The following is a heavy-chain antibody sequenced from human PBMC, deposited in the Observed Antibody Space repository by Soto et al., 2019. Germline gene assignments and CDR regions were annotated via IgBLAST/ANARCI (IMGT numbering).Heavy chain of an antibody. Sequence: PGESLKISCKGSGYSFTSYWIGWVRQMPGKGLEWMGIIYPGDSDTRYSPSFQGQVTISADKSISTAYLQWSSLKASDTAMYYCARLMVRGVSPNWFDPWGQGTLVTVSS. J-gene: IGHJ5*02. D-gene: IGHD3-10*01. V-gene: IGHV5-51*01. CDR1: GYSFTSYW. CDR2: IYPGDSDT. CDR3: ARLMVRGVSPNWFDP.